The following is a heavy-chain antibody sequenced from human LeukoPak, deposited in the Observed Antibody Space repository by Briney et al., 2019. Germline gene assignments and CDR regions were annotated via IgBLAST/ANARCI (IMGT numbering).Heavy chain of an antibody. Sequence: SVKVSCKASGGTFSSYAISWVRQAPGQGLEWMGRIIPIFGIANYAQKFQGRVTIAADKSTSTAYMELSSLRSEDTAVYYCARRGRNSGYDFWGQGTLVTVSS. CDR3: ARRGRNSGYDF. D-gene: IGHD5-12*01. V-gene: IGHV1-69*04. J-gene: IGHJ4*02. CDR2: IIPIFGIA. CDR1: GGTFSSYA.